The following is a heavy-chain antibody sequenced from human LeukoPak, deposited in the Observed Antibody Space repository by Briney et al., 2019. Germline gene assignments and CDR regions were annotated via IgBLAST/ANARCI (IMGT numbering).Heavy chain of an antibody. J-gene: IGHJ4*02. D-gene: IGHD3-22*01. CDR1: GFTFSTYG. CDR2: IRYDGSTT. V-gene: IGHV3-30*02. CDR3: AKDSSGYYFDY. Sequence: GGSLRLSCAASGFTFSTYGMHWVRQAPGKGLEWVAFIRYDGSTTSYAASVKGRFTISRDNSKNTLYLQMNSLRAEDTAVYYCAKDSSGYYFDYWGQGTLVTVSS.